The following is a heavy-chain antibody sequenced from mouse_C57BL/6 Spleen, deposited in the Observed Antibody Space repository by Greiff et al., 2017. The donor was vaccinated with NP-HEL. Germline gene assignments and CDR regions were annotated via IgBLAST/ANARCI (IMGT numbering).Heavy chain of an antibody. CDR3: ARGTIVATHAWFAD. J-gene: IGHJ3*01. Sequence: QVQLQQPGAELVKPGASVKMSCKASGYTFTSYWITWVKQSPGKGLEWIGDIYPGSGSTNYNEKFKSKATLTVDTSSSTAYMQLSSLTSEDSAVYYCARGTIVATHAWFADWGPGTPVTVSA. CDR1: GYTFTSYW. V-gene: IGHV1-55*01. D-gene: IGHD2-12*01. CDR2: IYPGSGST.